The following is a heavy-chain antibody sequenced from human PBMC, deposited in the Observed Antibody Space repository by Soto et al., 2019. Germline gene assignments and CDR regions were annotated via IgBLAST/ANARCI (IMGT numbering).Heavy chain of an antibody. Sequence: EVQLVQSGAEVKTPGESLKISCKGFGYTFSSFWIGWVRQTTGKGLEWMGIIYPGDSEIKFSPSFQGHVTISADKSVGTAYLQWSSLTASDTAIYYCVRRGAGSSGWLFFDNWSQGTLVTVSS. CDR3: VRRGAGSSGWLFFDN. CDR2: IYPGDSEI. D-gene: IGHD6-19*01. J-gene: IGHJ4*02. V-gene: IGHV5-51*03. CDR1: GYTFSSFW.